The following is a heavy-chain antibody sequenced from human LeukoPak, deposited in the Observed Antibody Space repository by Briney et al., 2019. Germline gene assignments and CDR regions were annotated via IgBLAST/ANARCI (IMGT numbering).Heavy chain of an antibody. CDR1: GGSISSYY. J-gene: IGHJ4*02. CDR3: ARGGGGEYSSGWYDY. V-gene: IGHV4-59*01. D-gene: IGHD6-19*01. Sequence: PSETLSLTCTVSGGSISSYYWSWIRQPPGKGLEWIGYIYYSGTTNYNPSLKSRLTISVATSKNQFSLNLSSVTAADTAVYYCARGGGGEYSSGWYDYWGQGTLVTVSS. CDR2: IYYSGTT.